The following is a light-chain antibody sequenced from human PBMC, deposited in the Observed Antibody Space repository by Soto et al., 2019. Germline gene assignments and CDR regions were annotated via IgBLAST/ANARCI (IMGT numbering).Light chain of an antibody. V-gene: IGLV2-8*01. CDR2: EVN. Sequence: QSLLTQPPSASRAPGQAVTLSCTGANSDVGSYNYVSWYQQHPGKAPKLMIYEVNKRPSGVPDRFSGSKSGNTASLTVSGLQAEDEADYYCSSYAGTNTRYLFGSGTRSPS. CDR3: SSYAGTNTRYL. J-gene: IGLJ1*01. CDR1: NSDVGSYNY.